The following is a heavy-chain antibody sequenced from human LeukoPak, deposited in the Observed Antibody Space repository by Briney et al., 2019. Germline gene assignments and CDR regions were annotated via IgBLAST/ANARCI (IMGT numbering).Heavy chain of an antibody. D-gene: IGHD6-13*01. CDR3: ARWGEIAAAGTEFDY. Sequence: SETLSLTCTVSGGSISSGSYYWSWIRQPAGKGLEWIGRIYTSGSTTYNPSLKSRVTISVDTSKNQFSRKLSSVTAADTAVYYCARWGEIAAAGTEFDYWGQGTLVTVSS. V-gene: IGHV4-61*02. J-gene: IGHJ4*02. CDR2: IYTSGST. CDR1: GGSISSGSYY.